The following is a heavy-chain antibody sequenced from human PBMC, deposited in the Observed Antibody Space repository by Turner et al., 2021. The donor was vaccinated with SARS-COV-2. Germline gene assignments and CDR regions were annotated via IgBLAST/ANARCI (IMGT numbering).Heavy chain of an antibody. V-gene: IGHV1-2*02. Sequence: QVQLVQSGAEVQKHGATVQVSCKTSGYPFTDSYVHWVRQAPGQGLEWMGWINPNSGGTSYAQKFLGRVTMAREAAISTAYMELSWLISDDTAVYYCAVLERSALVVADYWGQGTLVTVSS. J-gene: IGHJ4*02. D-gene: IGHD2-2*01. CDR1: GYPFTDSY. CDR2: INPNSGGT. CDR3: AVLERSALVVADY.